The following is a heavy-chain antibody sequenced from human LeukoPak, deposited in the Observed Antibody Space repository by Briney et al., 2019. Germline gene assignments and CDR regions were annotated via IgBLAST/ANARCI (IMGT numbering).Heavy chain of an antibody. D-gene: IGHD5-12*01. CDR1: GYTFTNYW. CDR3: AIRAYSHEWFDP. CDR2: IYPGDSDT. J-gene: IGHJ5*02. Sequence: GESLKISCKASGYTFTNYWIGWVRQMPGKGLEWMGTIYPGDSDTRYSPSFQGHVTISADRSISTAYLQWSSLRASDSAMYYCAIRAYSHEWFDPWGQGTLVTVSS. V-gene: IGHV5-51*01.